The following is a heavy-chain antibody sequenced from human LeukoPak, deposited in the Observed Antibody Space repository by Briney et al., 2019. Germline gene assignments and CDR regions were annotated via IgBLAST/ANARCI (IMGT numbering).Heavy chain of an antibody. Sequence: PGGSLRLSCAASGFTFSSYAMSWVRQAPGKGLEWVSAISGSGGSTYYADSVKGRFTISRDNSKNTLYLQMNSLGAEDTAVYYCAKESDDSSGYYGGYFDYWGQGTLVTVSS. V-gene: IGHV3-23*01. CDR2: ISGSGGST. CDR1: GFTFSSYA. CDR3: AKESDDSSGYYGGYFDY. D-gene: IGHD3-22*01. J-gene: IGHJ4*02.